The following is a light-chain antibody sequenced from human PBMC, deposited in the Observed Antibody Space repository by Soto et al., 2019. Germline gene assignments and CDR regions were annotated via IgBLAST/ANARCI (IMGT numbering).Light chain of an antibody. CDR2: EVS. Sequence: QSVLTQPASVSGSPGQSISISCTGTSNYVGAYNYVSWYQQHPGKAPNLIIYEVSHRPSGVPNRFSGSKSGNTASLTISGFQGEDEADYHCTSSTSGRPYVIIGGGTKLTVL. V-gene: IGLV2-14*01. J-gene: IGLJ2*01. CDR3: TSSTSGRPYVI. CDR1: SNYVGAYNY.